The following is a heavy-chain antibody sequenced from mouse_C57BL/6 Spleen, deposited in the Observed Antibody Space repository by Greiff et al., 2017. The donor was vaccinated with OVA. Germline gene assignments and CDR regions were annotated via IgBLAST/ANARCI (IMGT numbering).Heavy chain of an antibody. V-gene: IGHV1-82*01. D-gene: IGHD2-10*02. CDR2: IYPGDGDT. CDR3: AYGNYPYYFDY. CDR1: GYAFSSSW. Sequence: QVQLQQSGPELVKPGASVKISCKASGYAFSSSWMNWVKQRPGKGLEWIGRIYPGDGDTNYNGKFKGKATLTADKSSSTAYMQLSSLTSEDSAVYFCAYGNYPYYFDYWGQGTTLTVSS. J-gene: IGHJ2*01.